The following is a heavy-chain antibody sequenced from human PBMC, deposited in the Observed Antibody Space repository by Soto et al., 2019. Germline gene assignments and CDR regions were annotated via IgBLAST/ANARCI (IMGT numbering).Heavy chain of an antibody. CDR1: GFTFSSYW. CDR3: ATYTVEGFYYYYYGLDV. CDR2: IIYDGSTT. D-gene: IGHD4-17*01. V-gene: IGHV3-74*01. Sequence: GGSLRLSCAASGFTFSSYWVHWVRQVPGKGVVGVSSIIYDGSTTNYADSVKGRFTISRDNSKNTLYLQMNSLRAEDTAVYYCATYTVEGFYYYYYGLDVWGQGTTVTVSS. J-gene: IGHJ6*02.